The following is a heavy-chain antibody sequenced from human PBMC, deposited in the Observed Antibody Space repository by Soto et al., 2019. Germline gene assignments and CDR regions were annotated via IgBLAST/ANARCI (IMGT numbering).Heavy chain of an antibody. J-gene: IGHJ4*02. D-gene: IGHD4-17*01. CDR1: GFSLRNSGVG. V-gene: IGHV2-5*02. Sequence: QITLKESGPTLVKPTQTLTLTCTFSGFSLRNSGVGGGWIRQPPGKALECLALIYWDDDKRYSPSLKSRLTITKDPSKNPVVLTMTNMDPVDTATYYCAHLTTGGFYFDYWGQGTLVTVSS. CDR3: AHLTTGGFYFDY. CDR2: IYWDDDK.